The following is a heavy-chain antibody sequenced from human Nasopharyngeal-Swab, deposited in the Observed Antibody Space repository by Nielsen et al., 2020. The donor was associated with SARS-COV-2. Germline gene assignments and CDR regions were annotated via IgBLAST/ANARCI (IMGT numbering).Heavy chain of an antibody. Sequence: GGSLRLSCAASGFTFSSYEMNWVRQAPGKGLEWVSYISSSGSTIYYADSVKGRFTISRDNAKNSLYLQMNSLRAEDTAVYYCAREGENDSSGYFSDAFDIRGQGTMVTVSS. CDR2: ISSSGSTI. V-gene: IGHV3-48*03. CDR3: AREGENDSSGYFSDAFDI. J-gene: IGHJ3*02. CDR1: GFTFSSYE. D-gene: IGHD3-22*01.